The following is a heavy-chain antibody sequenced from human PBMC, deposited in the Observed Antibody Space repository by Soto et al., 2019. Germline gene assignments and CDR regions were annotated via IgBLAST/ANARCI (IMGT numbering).Heavy chain of an antibody. CDR2: KNPNSGNT. CDR1: GYTFTSYD. J-gene: IGHJ6*02. CDR3: ARERTGTTSMDV. V-gene: IGHV1-8*01. Sequence: QVQLVQSGAEVKKPGASVKVSCKASGYTFTSYDINWVRQATGRGLEWMGWKNPNSGNTGYAQKFQGRVTMTRNTSISTAYMELSSLRSEDTAVYYCARERTGTTSMDVWGQGTTVTVSS. D-gene: IGHD1-1*01.